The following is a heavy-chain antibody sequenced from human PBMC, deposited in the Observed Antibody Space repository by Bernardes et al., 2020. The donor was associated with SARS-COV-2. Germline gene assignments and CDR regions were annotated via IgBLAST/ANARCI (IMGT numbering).Heavy chain of an antibody. CDR1: GFSISSCGYY. CDR3: ASSDSTGKWWFDY. CDR2: IYYSGST. Sequence: SETLSLTCTVSGFSISSCGYYWIWLRQHPGKGLEWIFCIYYSGSTYYNPSLKSRVTIAVDTSKKQFPLKLSCVTAAETAVYYWASSDSTGKWWFDYWGQGTMVTVSS. J-gene: IGHJ4*02. V-gene: IGHV4-31*03. D-gene: IGHD2-15*01.